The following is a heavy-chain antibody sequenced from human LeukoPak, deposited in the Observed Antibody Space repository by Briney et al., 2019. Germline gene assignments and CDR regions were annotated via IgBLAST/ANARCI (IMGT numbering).Heavy chain of an antibody. Sequence: GESLKISCKGSGYSFTSYWIGWVRQMPGKGLEWMGIIYPGDSDTRYSPSFQGQVTISADKSISTAYLQWSSLKASDTAMYYCAGLQSYYDILTGFQGDVWGQGTTVTVSS. J-gene: IGHJ6*02. CDR3: AGLQSYYDILTGFQGDV. CDR2: IYPGDSDT. D-gene: IGHD3-9*01. V-gene: IGHV5-51*01. CDR1: GYSFTSYW.